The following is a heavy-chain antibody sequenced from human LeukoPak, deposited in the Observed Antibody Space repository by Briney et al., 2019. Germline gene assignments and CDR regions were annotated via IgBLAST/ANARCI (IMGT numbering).Heavy chain of an antibody. CDR2: IIPSSGGT. J-gene: IGHJ4*02. Sequence: ASVMVSCKASGYTFTDHYMHLVRQAPGQGLEWMGWIIPSSGGTNYAQRFQGRVTMTRDTSISAVYMELRSLRSDDTAVYYCARGHQLVPAGVFDYWGQGTLVTVSS. CDR3: ARGHQLVPAGVFDY. CDR1: GYTFTDHY. V-gene: IGHV1-2*02. D-gene: IGHD2-2*01.